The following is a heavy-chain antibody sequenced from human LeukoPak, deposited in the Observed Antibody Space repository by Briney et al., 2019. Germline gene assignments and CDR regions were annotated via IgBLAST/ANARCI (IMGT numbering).Heavy chain of an antibody. V-gene: IGHV3-23*01. D-gene: IGHD5-18*01. J-gene: IGHJ5*02. Sequence: GGSLRLSCAASGFTFSDSAMSWVRQAPGKGLEWVSDISGSSDRTYYADSVKGRFTISRDSSKNTLYLQINSLRAEDTAVYYCAKRTAGYNYGPNWFDPWGQGTLVTVSS. CDR2: ISGSSDRT. CDR3: AKRTAGYNYGPNWFDP. CDR1: GFTFSDSA.